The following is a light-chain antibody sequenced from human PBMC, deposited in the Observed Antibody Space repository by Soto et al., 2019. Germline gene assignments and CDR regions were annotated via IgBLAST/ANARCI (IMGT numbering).Light chain of an antibody. J-gene: IGLJ1*01. CDR2: DDT. Sequence: QSALTQPASVSGSPGQSITISCTGTSSDVGSYDLVSWYQQPPGKAPKLMIYDDTKRPPGISTRFSGSKSGNAASLTISGLQAEAEDDYYCCSYAGSGTFVFGTGTKVTVL. CDR3: CSYAGSGTFV. CDR1: SSDVGSYDL. V-gene: IGLV2-23*01.